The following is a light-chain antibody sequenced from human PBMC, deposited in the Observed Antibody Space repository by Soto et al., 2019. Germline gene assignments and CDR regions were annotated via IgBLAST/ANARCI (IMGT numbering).Light chain of an antibody. Sequence: EIVLTQSTGTLSLSPGERATLSCRASQSVPSDWLAWYRHTPGQAPRLLIYASSIRATGVPDRDSGSGSGTDCTLTINRLEPEDFAVYYCQQYCNFPYTFGQVTKLEIK. CDR3: QQYCNFPYT. V-gene: IGKV3-20*01. CDR1: QSVPSDW. J-gene: IGKJ2*01. CDR2: ASS.